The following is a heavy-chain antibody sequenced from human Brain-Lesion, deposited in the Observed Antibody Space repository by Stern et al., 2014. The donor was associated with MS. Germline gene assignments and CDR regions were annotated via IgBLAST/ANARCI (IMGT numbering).Heavy chain of an antibody. J-gene: IGHJ5*02. CDR1: GFTFGSCA. CDR3: AKDRQYLTYFFDH. Sequence: VQLVESGGGVDQPGRPLRLSCVASGFTFGSCAMHWVRQAPGKGMEWVAGVSYDGSNKYYADSVKGRFAISRDNSQNTLYMQMSSLRPEDTAVYYCAKDRQYLTYFFDHWGQGSLVTVSS. CDR2: VSYDGSNK. D-gene: IGHD2/OR15-2a*01. V-gene: IGHV3-30*18.